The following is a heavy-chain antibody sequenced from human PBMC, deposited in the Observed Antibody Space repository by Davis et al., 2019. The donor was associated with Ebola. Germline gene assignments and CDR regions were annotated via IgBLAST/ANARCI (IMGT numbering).Heavy chain of an antibody. CDR1: GYTFTSYY. CDR3: ARRYCSSTSCYEADY. D-gene: IGHD2-2*01. Sequence: ASVKVSCKASGYTFTSYYMHWVRQAPGQGLEWMGIINPSGGSTSYAQKFQGRVTVTRDTSTTTAYMELRSLRSDDTAIYYCARRYCSSTSCYEADYWGQGTLVTVSS. CDR2: INPSGGST. J-gene: IGHJ4*02. V-gene: IGHV1-46*01.